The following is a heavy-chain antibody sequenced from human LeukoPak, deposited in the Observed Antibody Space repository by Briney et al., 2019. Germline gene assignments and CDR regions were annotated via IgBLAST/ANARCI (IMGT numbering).Heavy chain of an antibody. CDR2: IIPIFGTA. D-gene: IGHD2-15*01. CDR1: GGTFSSYA. Sequence: ASVKVSCKASGGTFSSYAISWVRQAPGQGLEWMGGIIPIFGTANYAQEFQGRVTITADESTSTAYMELSSLRSEDTAVYYCARSKDIVVVVAASFDYWGQGTLVTVSS. V-gene: IGHV1-69*13. J-gene: IGHJ4*02. CDR3: ARSKDIVVVVAASFDY.